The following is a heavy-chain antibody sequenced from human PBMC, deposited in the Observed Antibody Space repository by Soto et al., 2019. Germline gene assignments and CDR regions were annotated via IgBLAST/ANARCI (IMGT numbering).Heavy chain of an antibody. CDR1: GFTFSSYS. D-gene: IGHD2-21*02. CDR2: ISSSSSYI. Sequence: EVQLVESGGGLVKPGGSLRLFCAASGFTFSSYSMNWVRQAPGKGLEWVSSISSSSSYIYYADSVKGRFTISRDNAKNSLSPQMHSLGADATAVYYCARAFGRRDSVAGGGDYWGQGTLVTVSS. CDR3: ARAFGRRDSVAGGGDY. V-gene: IGHV3-21*01. J-gene: IGHJ4*02.